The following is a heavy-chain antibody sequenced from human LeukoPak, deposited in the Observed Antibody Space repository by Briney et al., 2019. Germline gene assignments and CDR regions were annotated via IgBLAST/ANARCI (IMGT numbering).Heavy chain of an antibody. V-gene: IGHV1-18*01. CDR3: ASTLILGDAFDI. CDR2: ISAYNGNT. D-gene: IGHD7-27*01. J-gene: IGHJ3*02. CDR1: GYTFTSCG. Sequence: ASVKVSCKASGYTFTSCGISWVRQASGQGLEWMGWISAYNGNTNYAQKLQGRVTMTTDTSTSTAYMELRSLRSDDTAVYYCASTLILGDAFDIWGQGTVVTVSS.